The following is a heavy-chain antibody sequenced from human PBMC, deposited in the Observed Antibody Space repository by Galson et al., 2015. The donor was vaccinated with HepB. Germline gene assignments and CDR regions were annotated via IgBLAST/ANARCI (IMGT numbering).Heavy chain of an antibody. CDR2: VYYSGTT. V-gene: IGHV4-59*01. CDR3: ARAPGYSSTWYGYMDV. D-gene: IGHD6-13*01. Sequence: ETLSLTCAVSGGPISSYYWSWIRQPPGKGLEWIGYVYYSGTTNYNPSLKSRVTISVDTSKNQFSLKLRSVTAADTAVYFCARAPGYSSTWYGYMDVWGKGATVTVSS. J-gene: IGHJ6*03. CDR1: GGPISSYY.